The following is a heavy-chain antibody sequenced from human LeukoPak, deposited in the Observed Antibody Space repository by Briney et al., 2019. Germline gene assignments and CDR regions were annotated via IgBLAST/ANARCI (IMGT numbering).Heavy chain of an antibody. J-gene: IGHJ4*02. D-gene: IGHD3-22*01. CDR1: GFTFSTYA. CDR3: VGVGGYDSSGFLDY. V-gene: IGHV3-23*01. CDR2: VSTSGRST. Sequence: GGSLRLSCAASGFTFSTYAMSWVRQAPGKGLEWVSTVSTSGRSTYYADSVKGRFTISRDNSKNTLFLQMNSLSRDDTAVYYCVGVGGYDSSGFLDYWGQGTLVTVSS.